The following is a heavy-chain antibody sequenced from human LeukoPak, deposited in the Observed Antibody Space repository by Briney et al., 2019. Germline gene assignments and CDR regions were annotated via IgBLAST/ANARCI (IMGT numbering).Heavy chain of an antibody. CDR1: GYSISSGYY. D-gene: IGHD2-15*01. Sequence: SETLSLTYTVSGYSISSGYYWGWIRQPPGKGLEWIGSIYHSGSTYYNPSLKSRVTISVDKSKNQFSLKLSSVTAADTAVYYCARVGWTEDAFDIWGQGTMVTVSS. CDR3: ARVGWTEDAFDI. CDR2: IYHSGST. J-gene: IGHJ3*02. V-gene: IGHV4-38-2*02.